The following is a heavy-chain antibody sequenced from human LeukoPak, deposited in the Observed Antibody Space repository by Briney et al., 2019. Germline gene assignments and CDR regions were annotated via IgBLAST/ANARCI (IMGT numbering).Heavy chain of an antibody. CDR2: INPSGGST. V-gene: IGHV1-46*01. Sequence: GASVKVSCKASGYTFTSYYMHWVRQAPGQGLEWMGIINPSGGSTSYAQKFQGRVTMTRDMSTSTVYMELSSLRSEDTAVYYCARAPYVWGSYPPSGYWGQGTLVTVSS. D-gene: IGHD3-16*02. CDR3: ARAPYVWGSYPPSGY. CDR1: GYTFTSYY. J-gene: IGHJ4*02.